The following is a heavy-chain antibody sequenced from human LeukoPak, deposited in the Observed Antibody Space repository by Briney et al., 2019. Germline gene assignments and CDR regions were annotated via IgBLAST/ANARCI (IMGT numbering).Heavy chain of an antibody. J-gene: IGHJ4*02. V-gene: IGHV1-69*05. CDR3: ARGGLMTTVTTELDY. D-gene: IGHD4-17*01. Sequence: SVKVSCKASGGTFSSYAISWVRQAPGQGLEWMGGIIPIFGTANYAQKSQGRVTITTDESTSTAYMELSSLRSEDTAVYYCARGGLMTTVTTELDYWGQGTLVTVSS. CDR1: GGTFSSYA. CDR2: IIPIFGTA.